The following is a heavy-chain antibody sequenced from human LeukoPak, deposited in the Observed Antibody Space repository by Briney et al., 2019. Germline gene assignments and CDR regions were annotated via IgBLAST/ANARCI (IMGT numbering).Heavy chain of an antibody. CDR2: IYYSGST. CDR1: GGSISSSSYY. D-gene: IGHD6-13*01. J-gene: IGHJ4*02. V-gene: IGHV4-39*01. CDR3: EGIAAAGEFDY. Sequence: SSETLSLTCTVSGGSISSSSYYWGWIRQPPGKGLEWIGSIYYSGSTYYNPSLKSRVTISIDTSKNQFSLKLSSVTAADTAVYYCEGIAAAGEFDYWGQGTLVTVSS.